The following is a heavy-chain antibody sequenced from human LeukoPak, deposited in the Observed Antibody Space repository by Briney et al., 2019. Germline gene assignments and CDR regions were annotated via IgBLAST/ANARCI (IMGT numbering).Heavy chain of an antibody. D-gene: IGHD3-22*01. V-gene: IGHV3-23*01. Sequence: GGSLRLSCAASGFTFSSYAMSWVRQAPGKGLEWVSTISGSGGSTYYADSVKGRFTISRDNSKNTLYLQMNSLRAEDTAVYYCAKRAGYCDTSGYKYARIDYWGQGTLVTVSS. CDR1: GFTFSSYA. CDR2: ISGSGGST. CDR3: AKRAGYCDTSGYKYARIDY. J-gene: IGHJ4*02.